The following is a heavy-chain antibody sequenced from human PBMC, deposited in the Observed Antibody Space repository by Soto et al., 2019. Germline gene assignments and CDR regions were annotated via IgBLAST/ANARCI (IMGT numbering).Heavy chain of an antibody. CDR1: GGSISSYY. J-gene: IGHJ3*02. V-gene: IGHV4-59*01. Sequence: SETLSLTCTVSGGSISSYYWSWIRQPPGKGLEWIGYIYYSGSTNYNPSLKSRVTISVDTSKNQFSLKLSSVTAADTAVYYCARQYGGYVRGAFDIWGQGTMVTVSS. CDR3: ARQYGGYVRGAFDI. CDR2: IYYSGST. D-gene: IGHD4-17*01.